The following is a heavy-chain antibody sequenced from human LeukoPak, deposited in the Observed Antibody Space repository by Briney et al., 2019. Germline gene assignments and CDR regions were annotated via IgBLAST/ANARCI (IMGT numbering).Heavy chain of an antibody. CDR2: IYYSGST. CDR3: ASGSTSTIIDY. J-gene: IGHJ4*02. D-gene: IGHD2-2*01. Sequence: SETLSLTCTVSGGSISSYYWSWIRQPPGKGLEWIGYIYYSGSTNYNPSLRSRVTISVDTSKNQFSLKLSSVAAADTAVYYCASGSTSTIIDYWGQGTLVTVSS. CDR1: GGSISSYY. V-gene: IGHV4-59*01.